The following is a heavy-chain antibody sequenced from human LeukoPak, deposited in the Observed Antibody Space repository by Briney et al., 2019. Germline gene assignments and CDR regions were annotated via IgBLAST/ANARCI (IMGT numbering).Heavy chain of an antibody. Sequence: PPGGSLRLSCAASGFTFSSYWMSWVRQAPGKGLEWVANIRQDGSEKYYVDSVKGRFTISRDNAKNSLYLQMNSLRAEDTAVYYCARARFYYGSGSYYKPTHPLDAFDIWGQGTMVTVSS. CDR1: GFTFSSYW. V-gene: IGHV3-7*03. D-gene: IGHD3-10*01. CDR3: ARARFYYGSGSYYKPTHPLDAFDI. CDR2: IRQDGSEK. J-gene: IGHJ3*02.